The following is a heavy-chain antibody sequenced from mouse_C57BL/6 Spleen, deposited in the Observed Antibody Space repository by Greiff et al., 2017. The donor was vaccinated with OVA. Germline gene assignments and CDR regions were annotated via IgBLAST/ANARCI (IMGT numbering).Heavy chain of an antibody. D-gene: IGHD1-1*01. CDR1: GYTFTSYW. CDR3: ARGVITTVVGHDYYAMDY. J-gene: IGHJ4*01. Sequence: QVQLQQSGAELVKPGASVKLSCKASGYTFTSYWMHWVKQRPGRGLEWIGRIDPNSGGTKYNEKFKSKATLTVDKPSSTAYMQLSSLTSEDSAVYYCARGVITTVVGHDYYAMDYWGQGTSVTVSS. V-gene: IGHV1-72*01. CDR2: IDPNSGGT.